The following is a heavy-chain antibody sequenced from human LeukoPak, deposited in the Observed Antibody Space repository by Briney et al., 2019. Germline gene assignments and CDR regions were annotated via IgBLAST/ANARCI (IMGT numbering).Heavy chain of an antibody. CDR2: ISGSGGST. CDR3: AKDQDYDFWSGYKNWFDP. D-gene: IGHD3-3*01. CDR1: GFTFSSYA. Sequence: PGGSLRLSCAASGFTFSSYAMSWVRQAPGKGLEWVSAISGSGGSTYYADSVKDRFTISRDNSKNTLYLQMNSLRAEDTAVYYCAKDQDYDFWSGYKNWFDPWGQGTLVTVSS. V-gene: IGHV3-23*01. J-gene: IGHJ5*02.